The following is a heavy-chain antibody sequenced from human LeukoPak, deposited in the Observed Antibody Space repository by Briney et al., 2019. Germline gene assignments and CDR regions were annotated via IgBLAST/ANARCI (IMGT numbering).Heavy chain of an antibody. Sequence: ASVKVSCKASGYTFTGYYRHWVRQAPGQGLEWMGWSNPNSGGTNYAQKFQGRVTMTRDTSISTAYMELSRLRSDDTAVYYCARDKRIGILELRSFDYWGQGTLVTVSS. CDR3: ARDKRIGILELRSFDY. CDR1: GYTFTGYY. V-gene: IGHV1-2*02. J-gene: IGHJ4*02. D-gene: IGHD1-7*01. CDR2: SNPNSGGT.